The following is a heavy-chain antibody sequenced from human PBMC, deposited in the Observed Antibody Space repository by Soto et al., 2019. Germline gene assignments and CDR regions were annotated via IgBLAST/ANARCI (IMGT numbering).Heavy chain of an antibody. V-gene: IGHV4-31*03. Sequence: QVQLQESGPGLVKPSQTLSLTCTVSGGSISSGGYYWSWIRQHPGKGLEWIGSIHSSGSTYYNPSLRSRVTISVDTSKNQCSLKLSSVTAADTAVYYCAKLAAAGAFDYWCQGTLVAVSS. CDR1: GGSISSGGYY. J-gene: IGHJ4*02. CDR3: AKLAAAGAFDY. D-gene: IGHD6-13*01. CDR2: IHSSGST.